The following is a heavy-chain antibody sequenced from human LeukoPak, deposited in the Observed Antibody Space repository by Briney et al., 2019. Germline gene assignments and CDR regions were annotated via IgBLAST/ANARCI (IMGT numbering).Heavy chain of an antibody. J-gene: IGHJ4*02. V-gene: IGHV3-23*01. CDR2: ISGSGGST. D-gene: IGHD6-19*01. Sequence: GGSLRLSCAASGFTFSSYAMSWVRQAPGKGLEWVSAISGSGGSTYYADSGKGRFTISRDNSKTTLYLQMNSLRAEDTAVYYCAKVGYSSGWYVDYWGQGTLVTVSS. CDR1: GFTFSSYA. CDR3: AKVGYSSGWYVDY.